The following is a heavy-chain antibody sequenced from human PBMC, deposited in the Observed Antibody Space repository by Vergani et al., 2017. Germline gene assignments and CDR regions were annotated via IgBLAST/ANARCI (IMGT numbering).Heavy chain of an antibody. D-gene: IGHD3-22*01. CDR2: ISSSSSYI. Sequence: EVQLVESGGGLVKPGGSLRLSCAASGFTLSSYSMNWVRQAPGKGLEWVSSISSSSSYIYYADSVKGRFTISRDNAKNSLYLQMNSLRAEDTAVYYCARWRPYYYDSSGYSSYCYYGMDVWGQGTTVTVSS. CDR3: ARWRPYYYDSSGYSSYCYYGMDV. CDR1: GFTLSSYS. V-gene: IGHV3-21*01. J-gene: IGHJ6*02.